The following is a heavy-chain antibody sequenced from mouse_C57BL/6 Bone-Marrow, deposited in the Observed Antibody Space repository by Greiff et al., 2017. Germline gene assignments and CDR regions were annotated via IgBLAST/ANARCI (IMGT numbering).Heavy chain of an antibody. V-gene: IGHV1-69*01. J-gene: IGHJ4*01. CDR2: IDPSDSYT. CDR1: GYTFTSYW. Sequence: QVQLQQPGAELVMPGASVKLSCKASGYTFTSYWMHWVKQRPGQGLEWIGEIDPSDSYTNYNQKFKGKATLTVDKSSSPAYMQLSSLTSEASAVYYCARRWLYYGNDCDAMDYWGQGTAVTVSA. CDR3: ARRWLYYGNDCDAMDY. D-gene: IGHD2-1*01.